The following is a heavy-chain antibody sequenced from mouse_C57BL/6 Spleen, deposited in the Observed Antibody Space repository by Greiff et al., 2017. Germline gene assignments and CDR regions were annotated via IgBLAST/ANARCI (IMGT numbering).Heavy chain of an antibody. D-gene: IGHD2-10*02. J-gene: IGHJ4*01. CDR1: GFSLTSYG. V-gene: IGHV2-6-1*01. CDR2: IWSDGST. Sequence: QVQLKESGPGLVAPSQSLSITCTVSGFSLTSYGVHWVRQPPGKGLEWLVVIWSDGSTTYNSALKSRLSISKDNSMSQVFLKMNSLQTDDTAMYCCARHRYGYDAMDYWGQGTSVTVSS. CDR3: ARHRYGYDAMDY.